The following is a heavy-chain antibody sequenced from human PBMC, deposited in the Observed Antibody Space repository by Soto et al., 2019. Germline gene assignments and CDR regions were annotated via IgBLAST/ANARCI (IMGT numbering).Heavy chain of an antibody. Sequence: SLRLSCAASGFTFSSNYMSWVRQAPGKGLEWVSVIYSGGSTYYADSVKGRFTISRDNSKNTLYLQMNSLRAEDTAVYYCARNYDSTAGGAFDIWGQGTMVTVSS. CDR3: ARNYDSTAGGAFDI. J-gene: IGHJ3*02. V-gene: IGHV3-53*01. CDR1: GFTFSSNY. CDR2: IYSGGST. D-gene: IGHD3-22*01.